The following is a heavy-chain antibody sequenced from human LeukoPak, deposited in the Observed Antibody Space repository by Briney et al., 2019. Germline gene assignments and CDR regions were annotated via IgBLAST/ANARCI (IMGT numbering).Heavy chain of an antibody. D-gene: IGHD2/OR15-2a*01. CDR3: ARLGTTDAFDI. CDR1: GGSISSGDYY. V-gene: IGHV4-30-2*01. J-gene: IGHJ3*02. Sequence: SQTLSLTCTVSGGSISSGDYYWSWIRQPPGKGLEWIGYIYHSGSTYYNPSLKSRVTISIDRSKNQFSLKLSSATAADTAVYYCARLGTTDAFDIWGQGAMVTVSS. CDR2: IYHSGST.